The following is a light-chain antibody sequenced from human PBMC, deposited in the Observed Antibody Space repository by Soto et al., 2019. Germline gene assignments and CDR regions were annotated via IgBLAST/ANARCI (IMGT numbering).Light chain of an antibody. CDR2: GAS. CDR1: QSVSSY. CDR3: QQYKNWPPKT. Sequence: EIVMTQSPATPSLAPGEKATLSCRASQSVSSYLAWYQQKPGQAPRLLIYGASTRATGIPARFSGIGSGTEFTLTISSLQSPDFAVYYCQQYKNWPPKTFGQGTKVDI. V-gene: IGKV3-15*01. J-gene: IGKJ1*01.